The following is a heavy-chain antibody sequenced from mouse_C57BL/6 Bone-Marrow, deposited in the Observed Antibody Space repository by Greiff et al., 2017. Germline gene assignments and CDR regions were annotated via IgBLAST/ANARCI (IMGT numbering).Heavy chain of an antibody. V-gene: IGHV1-81*01. J-gene: IGHJ4*01. D-gene: IGHD1-1*01. CDR3: ARSRPFYAYAMDY. CDR2: IYPRSGNT. CDR1: GYTFTSYG. Sequence: VQLQESGAELARPGASVKLSCKASGYTFTSYGISWVKQRTGQGLEWIGEIYPRSGNTYYNEKFKGKATRTADKSSSTAYMELRSLTSEDSAVYFCARSRPFYAYAMDYWGQGTSVTVSS.